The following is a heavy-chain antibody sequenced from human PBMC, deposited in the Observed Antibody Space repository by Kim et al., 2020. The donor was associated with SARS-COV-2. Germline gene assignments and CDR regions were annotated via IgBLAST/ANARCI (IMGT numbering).Heavy chain of an antibody. CDR2: ISYDGSNK. CDR3: ARVGAYYDILSGYYNYW. V-gene: IGHV3-30*04. D-gene: IGHD3-9*01. J-gene: IGHJ2*01. CDR1: GFTFSSYA. Sequence: GGSLRLSCAASGFTFSSYAMHWVRQAPGKGLEWVAVISYDGSNKYYADSVKGRFTISRDNSKNTLYLQMNSLRAEDTAVYYCARVGAYYDILSGYYNYW.